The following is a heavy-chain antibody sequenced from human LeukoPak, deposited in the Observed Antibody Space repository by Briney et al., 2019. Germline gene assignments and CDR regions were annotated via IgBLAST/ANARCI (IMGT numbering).Heavy chain of an antibody. D-gene: IGHD2-2*01. CDR3: ARGREILVVPFYYYIDV. V-gene: IGHV1-2*02. J-gene: IGHJ6*03. CDR1: GYTFTGFF. Sequence: ASVKVSCKTSGYTFTGFFIHWVRLAPGQGLEWMGWINPKTGGTNYGQKFHGRVTMTRDTSVSTVYMELRRLSYDDTAVYYCARGREILVVPFYYYIDVWGRGTTVTVSS. CDR2: INPKTGGT.